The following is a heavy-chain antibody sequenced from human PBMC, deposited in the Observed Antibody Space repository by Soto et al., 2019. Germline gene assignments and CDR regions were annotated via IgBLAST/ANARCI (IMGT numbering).Heavy chain of an antibody. CDR1: GGSFSGYY. V-gene: IGHV4-34*01. D-gene: IGHD1-26*01. CDR2: INHSGST. J-gene: IGHJ4*02. Sequence: QVQLQQWGAGLLKPSATLSLTCAVYGGSFSGYYWSWIRQPPGKGLEWIGEINHSGSTNYNPSLKSPVTISVDTSKNQFSLKLSSVTAADTAVYYCASVYSGSYYQRAYYFDYWGQGTLVTVAS. CDR3: ASVYSGSYYQRAYYFDY.